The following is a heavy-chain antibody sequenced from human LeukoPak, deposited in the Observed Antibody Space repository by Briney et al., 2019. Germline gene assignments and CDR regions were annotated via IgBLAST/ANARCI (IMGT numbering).Heavy chain of an antibody. CDR2: ISSSRNYI. Sequence: GGSLRLSCAASGFIFTSYSMNWVRQAPGKGLEWVSSISSSRNYIYYADSVKGRFTISRDNAKNSLYLHMNSLTVEDTAVYYCSRDPRNNDYWGQGTLVTVSS. CDR3: SRDPRNNDY. V-gene: IGHV3-21*04. J-gene: IGHJ4*02. CDR1: GFIFTSYS.